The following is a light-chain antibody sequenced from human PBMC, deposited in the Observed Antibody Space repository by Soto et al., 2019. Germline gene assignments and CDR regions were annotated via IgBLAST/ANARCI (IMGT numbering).Light chain of an antibody. CDR1: QSVDRTT. J-gene: IGKJ4*01. Sequence: EIVLTQSPGTLSLSPGERATLSCRASQSVDRTTLAWYQQKPGQAPRLLISGASYRATGIPGRFSGSGSGTDFILTISRLEPEDFAVYYWQHFDDSLTFGGGTRVEIK. CDR2: GAS. V-gene: IGKV3-20*01. CDR3: QHFDDSLT.